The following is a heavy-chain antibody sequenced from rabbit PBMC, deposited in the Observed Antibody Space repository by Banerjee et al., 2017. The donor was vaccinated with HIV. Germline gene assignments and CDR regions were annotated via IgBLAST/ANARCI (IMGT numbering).Heavy chain of an antibody. Sequence: QEQLVESGGGLVQPEGSLTLTCKASGFDLSSSYYMCWVRQAPGKGLEWIACSYAGSSGSTYSAIWATGRFTISKTSSTTVTLQMTSLTAADTATYFCARDLVAVIGWNFNLWGQGTLVTVS. D-gene: IGHD1-1*01. J-gene: IGHJ4*01. CDR1: GFDLSSSYY. CDR2: SYAGSSGST. V-gene: IGHV1S45*01. CDR3: ARDLVAVIGWNFNL.